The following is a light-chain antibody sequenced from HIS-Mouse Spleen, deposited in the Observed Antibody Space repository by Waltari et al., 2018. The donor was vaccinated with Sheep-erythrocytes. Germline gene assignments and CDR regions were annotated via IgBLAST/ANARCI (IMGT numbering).Light chain of an antibody. V-gene: IGLV2-11*01. CDR3: CSYAGSYTVV. CDR2: DVS. CDR1: SSDVGGYNY. J-gene: IGLJ2*01. Sequence: QSALTQPRSVSGSPGQSVPISCTGTSSDVGGYNYVSWYQQHPGKAPKPMIYDVSKRPSGVPDRFSGSKSGNTASLTISGLQAEDEADYYCCSYAGSYTVVFGGGTKLTVL.